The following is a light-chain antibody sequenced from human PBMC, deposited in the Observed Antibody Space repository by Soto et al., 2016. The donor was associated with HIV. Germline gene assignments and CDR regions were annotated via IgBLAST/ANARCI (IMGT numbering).Light chain of an antibody. J-gene: IGKJ4*01. Sequence: DIQMTQSPSSLSASVGDRVTITCRASQGISNYLAWYQQKPGKVLKLLIYAASSLRSGVPSRFSGSGYGTDFTLTISSLQPEDVATYYCQKYNSDPLTFGGGTKVEIK. V-gene: IGKV1-27*01. CDR2: AAS. CDR3: QKYNSDPLT. CDR1: QGISNY.